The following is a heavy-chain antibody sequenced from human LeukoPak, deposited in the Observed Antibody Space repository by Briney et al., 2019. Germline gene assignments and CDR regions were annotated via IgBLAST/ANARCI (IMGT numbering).Heavy chain of an antibody. CDR3: ARDYGDYKVSYYYYGMDV. V-gene: IGHV3-21*01. CDR2: ISSSSSYI. D-gene: IGHD4-17*01. J-gene: IGHJ6*02. Sequence: GGSLRLSCAASGFTFSSYSMNWVRQAPGKGLEWVSSISSSSSYIYYADSVKGRFTISRDNAKNSLYLQMNSLRAEDTAVYYCARDYGDYKVSYYYYGMDVWGQGTTVTVSS. CDR1: GFTFSSYS.